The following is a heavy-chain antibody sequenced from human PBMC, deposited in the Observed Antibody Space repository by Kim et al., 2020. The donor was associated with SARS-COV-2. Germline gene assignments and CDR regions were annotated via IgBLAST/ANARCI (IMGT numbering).Heavy chain of an antibody. J-gene: IGHJ6*02. CDR2: ISYDGSNK. V-gene: IGHV3-30*04. CDR3: ARSGRYYDILTGYYDYYYYGMDV. Sequence: GGSLRLSCAASGFTFSSYAMHWVRQAPGKGLEWVAVISYDGSNKYYADSVKGRFTISRDNSKNTLYLQMNSLRAEDTAVYYCARSGRYYDILTGYYDYYYYGMDVWGQGTTVTVSS. D-gene: IGHD3-9*01. CDR1: GFTFSSYA.